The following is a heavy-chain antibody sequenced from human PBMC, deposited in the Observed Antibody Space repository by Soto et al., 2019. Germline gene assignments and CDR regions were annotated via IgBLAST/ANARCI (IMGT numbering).Heavy chain of an antibody. CDR1: GGTFSSYA. Sequence: GASVKVSCKASGGTFSSYAISWVRQAPGQGLEWMGGIIPIFGTANYAQKFQGRVTITADESTSTAYMELSSLRSEDTAVYYCARFGTDSPDAFDIWGQGTMVTVSS. D-gene: IGHD3-16*01. CDR2: IIPIFGTA. CDR3: ARFGTDSPDAFDI. V-gene: IGHV1-69*13. J-gene: IGHJ3*02.